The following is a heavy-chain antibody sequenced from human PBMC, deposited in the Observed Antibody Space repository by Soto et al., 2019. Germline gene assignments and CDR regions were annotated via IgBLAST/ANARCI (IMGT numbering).Heavy chain of an antibody. D-gene: IGHD2-15*01. V-gene: IGHV3-30*03. J-gene: IGHJ2*01. Sequence: PGGSLRLSCAASGVTFSTYGMHRVRQAPGKGLEWVAVISYDGSNKYYADSVKGRFTISRDNSKNTLYLQMNSLRAEDTAVYYCPRGGSYWYFDLWGGGTLVT. CDR2: ISYDGSNK. CDR1: GVTFSTYG. CDR3: PRGGSYWYFDL.